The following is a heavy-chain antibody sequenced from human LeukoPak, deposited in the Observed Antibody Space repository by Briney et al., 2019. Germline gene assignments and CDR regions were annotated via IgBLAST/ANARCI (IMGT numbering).Heavy chain of an antibody. CDR1: GGTFSSYA. CDR2: IIPILGIA. J-gene: IGHJ4*01. V-gene: IGHV1-69*04. D-gene: IGHD6-13*01. CDR3: ARDFRALAADY. Sequence: GASVKVSCKASGGTFSSYAISWVRQAPGQGLEWMGRIIPILGIANYAQKFQGRVTITADKSTSTAYMELSSLRSEDTAVYYCARDFRALAADYWGHGTLVTVSS.